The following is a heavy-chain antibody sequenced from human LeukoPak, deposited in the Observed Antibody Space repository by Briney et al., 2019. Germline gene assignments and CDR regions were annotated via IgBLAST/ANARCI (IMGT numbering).Heavy chain of an antibody. D-gene: IGHD6-6*01. CDR3: ARVRGTEYSSSSDWFDP. CDR2: IYYSGGT. Sequence: SETLSLTCTVSGGSISSYYWSWIRQPPGRGLEWIGYIYYSGGTNYNPSLKSRVTISLDTSKNQFSLKLSSVTAADTAVYYCARVRGTEYSSSSDWFDPWGQGTLVTVSS. CDR1: GGSISSYY. V-gene: IGHV4-59*01. J-gene: IGHJ5*02.